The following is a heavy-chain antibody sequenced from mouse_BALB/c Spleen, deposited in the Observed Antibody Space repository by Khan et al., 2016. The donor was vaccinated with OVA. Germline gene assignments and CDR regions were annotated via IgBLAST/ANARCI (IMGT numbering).Heavy chain of an antibody. CDR2: IGSDSSTI. Sequence: EVELVESGGGLVQPGGSRKLSCTASGFTFSSFGMHWVRQAPEKGLEWVAYIGSDSSTIYYADTVKGRFTISRDNPKNNLFLQLTSLRSEDTAMFCCASTRYWSWFASWGQGTLVTVSS. CDR1: GFTFSSFG. D-gene: IGHD2-12*01. CDR3: ASTRYWSWFAS. J-gene: IGHJ3*01. V-gene: IGHV5-17*02.